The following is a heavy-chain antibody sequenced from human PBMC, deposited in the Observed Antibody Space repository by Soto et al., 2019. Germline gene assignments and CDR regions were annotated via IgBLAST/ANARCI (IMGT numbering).Heavy chain of an antibody. Sequence: SETLSLTCTGSGGSISSYYWSWIRQPAWKGLEWIGRIYTSGSTNYNPYLKSRVNMSVDTSKNQFSLKLSSVTAADTAVYYCARVYSSRWLDVWGQGTTVTVSS. CDR3: ARVYSSRWLDV. CDR1: GGSISSYY. J-gene: IGHJ6*02. D-gene: IGHD6-13*01. CDR2: IYTSGST. V-gene: IGHV4-4*07.